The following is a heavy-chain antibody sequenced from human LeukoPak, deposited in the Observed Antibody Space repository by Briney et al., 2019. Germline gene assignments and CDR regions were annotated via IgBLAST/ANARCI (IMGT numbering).Heavy chain of an antibody. J-gene: IGHJ4*02. CDR2: MNPNSGNT. Sequence: ASVKVSCKASGYTFTSYDINWVRQATGQGLEWMGWMNPNSGNTGYAQKFQGRVTMTRNTSISTAYMELSSLRSEDTAVYYCARAGSGWYEANLGYWGQGTLVTVSS. D-gene: IGHD6-19*01. V-gene: IGHV1-8*01. CDR3: ARAGSGWYEANLGY. CDR1: GYTFTSYD.